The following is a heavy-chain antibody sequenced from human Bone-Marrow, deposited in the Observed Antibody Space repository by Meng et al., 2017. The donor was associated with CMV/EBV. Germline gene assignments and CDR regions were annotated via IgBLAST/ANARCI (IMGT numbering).Heavy chain of an antibody. CDR1: GYTFTSYG. V-gene: IGHV1-18*01. CDR2: ISAYNGNT. J-gene: IGHJ6*02. D-gene: IGHD3-10*02. Sequence: ASVKVSCKASGYTFTSYGISWVRQAPGQGLEWMGWISAYNGNTNYAQKLQGRVTMTTDTTTSTAYMELRSLRSDDTAVYYWSRDPLFSGHGHHGMDVWGQGTTVTVSS. CDR3: SRDPLFSGHGHHGMDV.